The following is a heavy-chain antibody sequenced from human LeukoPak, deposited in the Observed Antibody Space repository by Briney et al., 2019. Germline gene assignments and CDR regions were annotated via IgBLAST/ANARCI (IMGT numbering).Heavy chain of an antibody. D-gene: IGHD6-6*01. CDR3: ARKYPDHWFDP. CDR2: IFYTGST. J-gene: IGHJ5*02. V-gene: IGHV4-30-4*01. CDR1: GGSISSGDYC. Sequence: SETLSLTCTVSGGSISSGDYCWSWIRQPPGKGLEWIGHIFYTGSTNYSPSLKSRVSISVDTFKSQFSLKLSSVTAADTAVYYCARKYPDHWFDPWGQGTLVTVSS.